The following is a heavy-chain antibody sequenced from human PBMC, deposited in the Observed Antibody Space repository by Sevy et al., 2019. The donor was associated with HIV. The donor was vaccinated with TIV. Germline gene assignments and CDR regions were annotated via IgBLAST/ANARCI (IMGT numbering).Heavy chain of an antibody. V-gene: IGHV3-11*06. CDR3: ARRSSSWDYFEY. J-gene: IGHJ4*02. CDR2: ISGTSRYI. Sequence: GGSLRLPCAASGFTFSDYYLSWIRQAPGKGLEWVSYISGTSRYINYADSRKGRFTISRDNRKNSLYLQMNSLKGEDTAVYYCARRSSSWDYFEYWGQGTLVTVSS. CDR1: GFTFSDYY. D-gene: IGHD6-13*01.